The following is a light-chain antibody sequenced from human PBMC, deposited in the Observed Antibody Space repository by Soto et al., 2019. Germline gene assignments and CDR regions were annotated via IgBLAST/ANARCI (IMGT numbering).Light chain of an antibody. CDR1: TNDVGAYNY. CDR3: CSYLGTSTPTWV. J-gene: IGLJ3*02. V-gene: IGLV2-11*01. Sequence: QSALTQSRSVSGSPGQSVTIFCSGTTNDVGAYNYVSWYQQHPGKAPKLMIYDVNKRPSGVPDRFSGSKSGNTASLTISGLQAEDEGAYYCCSYLGTSTPTWVFGGGTKVTVL. CDR2: DVN.